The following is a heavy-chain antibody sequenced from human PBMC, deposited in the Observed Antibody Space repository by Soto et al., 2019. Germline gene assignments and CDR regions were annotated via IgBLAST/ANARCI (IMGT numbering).Heavy chain of an antibody. Sequence: QMQLVQSGAGVVQPGRSLRLSCAASEFTFSHYPMYWVHQAPGKGLEWVAVVSFDASNKYYRDSVRGRFTISKDNAKNKVYLQMKDLRHEDTAVYYCARRPGPLLSVLYIYPVDARETPTDVDVWGQGTSVTVSS. CDR2: VSFDASNK. CDR1: EFTFSHYP. D-gene: IGHD5-12*01. V-gene: IGHV3-30*19. CDR3: ARRPGPLLSVLYIYPVDARETPTDVDV. J-gene: IGHJ6*02.